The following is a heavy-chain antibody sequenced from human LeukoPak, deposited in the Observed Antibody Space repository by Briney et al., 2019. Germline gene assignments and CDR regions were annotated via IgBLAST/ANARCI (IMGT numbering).Heavy chain of an antibody. Sequence: SGGSLRLSCSASGFTFSNFVMHWVRQAPGKGLVWVSRVNSDGSTTNYADSVKGRFTISRDNAENTLYMRMNSLRPEDTAVYYCARGYYSSSRFDSWGQGTLVTVSS. D-gene: IGHD6-13*01. CDR1: GFTFSNFV. J-gene: IGHJ4*02. CDR3: ARGYYSSSRFDS. V-gene: IGHV3-74*01. CDR2: VNSDGSTT.